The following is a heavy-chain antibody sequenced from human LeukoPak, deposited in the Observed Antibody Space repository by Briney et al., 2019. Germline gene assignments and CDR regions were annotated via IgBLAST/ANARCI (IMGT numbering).Heavy chain of an antibody. CDR1: GGSISSYY. V-gene: IGHV4-59*08. CDR2: IYYSGST. J-gene: IGHJ4*02. Sequence: SETLSLTCTVSGGSISSYYWSWIRQPPGKGLEWIGYIYYSGSTNYNPSLKSRVTISVDTSKNQFSLKLTSVTAADTAVYYCARSQIWVYDYVRGSPQPTFDYWGQGTLVTVSS. CDR3: ARSQIWVYDYVRGSPQPTFDY. D-gene: IGHD3-16*01.